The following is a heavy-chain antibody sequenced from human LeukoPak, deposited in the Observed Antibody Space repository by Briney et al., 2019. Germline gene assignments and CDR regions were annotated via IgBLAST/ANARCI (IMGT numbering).Heavy chain of an antibody. CDR1: GFTFSSYS. J-gene: IGHJ5*02. CDR2: ISSSSSYI. V-gene: IGHV3-21*01. CDR3: ARVGSYTATWFDP. D-gene: IGHD3-16*01. Sequence: KPGGSLRLSCAASGFTFSSYSMNWVRQAPGKGLEWVSSISSSSSYIYYADSVKGRFTISRDNAKNSLYLQMNSLRAEDTAVYYCARVGSYTATWFDPWGQGTLVTVSS.